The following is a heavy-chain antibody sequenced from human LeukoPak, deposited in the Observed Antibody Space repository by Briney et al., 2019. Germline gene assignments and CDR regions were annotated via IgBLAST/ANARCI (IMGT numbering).Heavy chain of an antibody. CDR3: ARDWDSRNDYFDP. CDR2: TSAHNDDT. D-gene: IGHD1-1*01. V-gene: IGHV1-18*01. Sequence: ASVKVSCKASGYTFTSYGISWVRQAPGQGLEWMGWTSAHNDDTNYAETLQGRLTMTTDISTSTAYMELTSLRSDDTAVYYCARDWDSRNDYFDPWGQGTPVIVSS. J-gene: IGHJ4*02. CDR1: GYTFTSYG.